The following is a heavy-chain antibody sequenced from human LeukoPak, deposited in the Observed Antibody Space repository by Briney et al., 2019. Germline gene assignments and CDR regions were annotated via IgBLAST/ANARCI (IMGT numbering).Heavy chain of an antibody. Sequence: GGSLRLSCAASGFTFSSYDMHWVRQATGKGLEWVSAIGTAGDTYYPGSVKGRFTISRENAKNSLYLQMNSLRAGDTAVYYCARGRFGSSGWYGNDYWGQGTLVTVS. J-gene: IGHJ4*02. D-gene: IGHD6-19*01. CDR1: GFTFSSYD. CDR2: IGTAGDT. CDR3: ARGRFGSSGWYGNDY. V-gene: IGHV3-13*01.